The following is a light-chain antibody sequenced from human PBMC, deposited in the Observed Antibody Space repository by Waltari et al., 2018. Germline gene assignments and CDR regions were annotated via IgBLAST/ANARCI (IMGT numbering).Light chain of an antibody. J-gene: IGLJ2*01. CDR1: SDDVGGYND. CDR3: CSYRIVSIAL. CDR2: AVR. V-gene: IGLV2-11*01. Sequence: QAALTQPPSVSKSLGQSVTISCTGTSDDVGGYNDVSWYQQHPGTAPRLLLFAVRQRPSVVFDLFSASKSGNTASLTISWIQAEDEAYYYCCSYRIVSIALFGGGTRLTVL.